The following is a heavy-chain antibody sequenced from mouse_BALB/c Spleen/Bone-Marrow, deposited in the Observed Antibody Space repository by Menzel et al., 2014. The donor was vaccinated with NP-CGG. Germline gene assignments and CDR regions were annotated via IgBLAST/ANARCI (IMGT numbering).Heavy chain of an antibody. Sequence: EVQLQQSGAELVKPGASVKLSCTASGFNIKDTYMHWVEQRPEQGLEWIGRIDPANGNTRYDPKFQDKATITADTSSNTAYLQLSSLTSEDTAVYYCANYYYGYYFDYWGQGTTLTVSS. J-gene: IGHJ2*01. CDR2: IDPANGNT. V-gene: IGHV14-3*02. CDR3: ANYYYGYYFDY. D-gene: IGHD1-1*01. CDR1: GFNIKDTY.